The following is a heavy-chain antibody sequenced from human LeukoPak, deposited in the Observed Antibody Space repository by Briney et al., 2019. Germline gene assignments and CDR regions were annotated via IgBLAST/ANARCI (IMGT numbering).Heavy chain of an antibody. CDR1: GFTFTAYG. V-gene: IGHV3-30*03. J-gene: IGHJ4*02. CDR3: ARDLNLGTTDSY. Sequence: GGSLRLSCAASGFTFTAYGMHWVRQAPGKGLEWLSVISFDGSGQYYADSVKGRFTISRDDSKNMLYLQMNSLRVEDTAVYYCARDLNLGTTDSYWGQGTLVTISS. D-gene: IGHD1-14*01. CDR2: ISFDGSGQ.